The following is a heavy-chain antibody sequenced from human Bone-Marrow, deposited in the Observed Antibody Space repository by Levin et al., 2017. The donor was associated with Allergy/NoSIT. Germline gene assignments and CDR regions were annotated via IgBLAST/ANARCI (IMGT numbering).Heavy chain of an antibody. D-gene: IGHD2-15*01. CDR1: GGSISSSSYY. V-gene: IGHV4-39*07. CDR3: ARDVTVAAIGSDY. J-gene: IGHJ4*02. CDR2: IYYSGST. Sequence: SCTVSGGSISSSSYYWGWIRQPPGKGLEWIGSIYYSGSTYYNPSLKSRVTISVDTSKNQFSLKLSSVTAADTAVYYCARDVTVAAIGSDYWGQGTLVTVSS.